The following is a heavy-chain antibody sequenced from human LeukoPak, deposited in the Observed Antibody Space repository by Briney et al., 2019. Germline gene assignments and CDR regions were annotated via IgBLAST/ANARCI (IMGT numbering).Heavy chain of an antibody. J-gene: IGHJ4*02. CDR1: GFTVSTNY. Sequence: GGSLGLSCAASGFTVSTNYMTWVRQAPGKGLEWVSVIYSGGTTYYADSVKGRFSISRDNSKNTLYLQMNSLRAEDTAVYYCARYDYGRSGFDYWGQGTLVTVSS. V-gene: IGHV3-66*01. CDR3: ARYDYGRSGFDY. D-gene: IGHD5-12*01. CDR2: IYSGGTT.